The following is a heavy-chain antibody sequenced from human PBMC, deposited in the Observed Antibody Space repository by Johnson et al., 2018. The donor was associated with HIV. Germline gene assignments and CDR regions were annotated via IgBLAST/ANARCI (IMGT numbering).Heavy chain of an antibody. CDR2: ISYDGSNK. V-gene: IGHV3-30*04. CDR1: GFTFSSYA. J-gene: IGHJ3*02. Sequence: QVHLVESGGGVVQPGGSLRLSCAASGFTFSSYAMHWVRQAPGKGLEWVAVISYDGSNKYYADSVKGRFTISRDNSKNTLYLQMNSLRAEDTAVYYCAREMNAGNDAFDIWGQGTMVTVSS. CDR3: AREMNAGNDAFDI.